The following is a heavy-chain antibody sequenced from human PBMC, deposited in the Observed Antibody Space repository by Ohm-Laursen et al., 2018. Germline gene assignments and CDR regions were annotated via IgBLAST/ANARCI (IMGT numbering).Heavy chain of an antibody. CDR3: SVVVAATGSYWFDP. Sequence: ASVKVSCNASGYTFTSYGISWVRQAPGQGLEWMGWISAYNGNTNYAQKLQGRVTMTIDTSTSTAYMELRSLRSDDTAVYYCSVVVAATGSYWFDPWGQGTLVTVSS. J-gene: IGHJ5*02. D-gene: IGHD2-15*01. CDR1: GYTFTSYG. V-gene: IGHV1-18*01. CDR2: ISAYNGNT.